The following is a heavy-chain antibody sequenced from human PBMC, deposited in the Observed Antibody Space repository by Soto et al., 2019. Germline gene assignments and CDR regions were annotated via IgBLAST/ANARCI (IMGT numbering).Heavy chain of an antibody. D-gene: IGHD2-21*02. CDR1: GYTFTSYG. J-gene: IGHJ3*02. Sequence: ASVKVSCKASGYTFTSYGISWVRQAPGQGLEWMGWISAYNGNTNYAQKLQGRVTMTTDTSTSTAYMELRSLRSDDTAVYYCASRAYCGGDCYTSDAFDIWGQGTMVTVSS. V-gene: IGHV1-18*01. CDR3: ASRAYCGGDCYTSDAFDI. CDR2: ISAYNGNT.